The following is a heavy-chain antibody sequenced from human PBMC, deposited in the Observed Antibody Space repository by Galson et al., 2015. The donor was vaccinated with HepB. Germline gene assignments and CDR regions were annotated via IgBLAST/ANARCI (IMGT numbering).Heavy chain of an antibody. J-gene: IGHJ6*03. CDR3: ARGGKWRGPSYYNYMDV. D-gene: IGHD3-16*01. Sequence: KVSCKASGYSFSAYYIHWVRQAPGQGLEWVGWINPNYRATNLVQKFQGRVTMTRDTSITTVYMDLSRLTSDDSAVYFCARGGKWRGPSYYNYMDVWGKGTTVTVSS. CDR2: INPNYRAT. V-gene: IGHV1-2*02. CDR1: GYSFSAYY.